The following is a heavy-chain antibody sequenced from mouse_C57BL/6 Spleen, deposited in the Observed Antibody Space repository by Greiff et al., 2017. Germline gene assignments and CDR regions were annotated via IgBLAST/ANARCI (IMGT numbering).Heavy chain of an antibody. Sequence: QVQLQQPGAELVKPGASVKLSCKASGYTFTSYCMHWVKQRPGQGLEWIGMIHPNSGSTNYNEKFKSKATLTVDKSSSTAYMQLSSRTSEDSAVYYCASVNWAGFDYWGQGTTLTVSS. V-gene: IGHV1-64*01. CDR3: ASVNWAGFDY. CDR2: IHPNSGST. D-gene: IGHD4-1*01. CDR1: GYTFTSYC. J-gene: IGHJ2*01.